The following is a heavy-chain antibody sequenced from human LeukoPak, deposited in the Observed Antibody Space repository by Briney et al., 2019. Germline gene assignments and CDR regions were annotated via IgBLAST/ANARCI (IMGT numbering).Heavy chain of an antibody. CDR1: GFTFSSYS. V-gene: IGHV3-48*02. D-gene: IGHD3-10*01. J-gene: IGHJ4*02. CDR3: ARGSYGSGSHYYNY. Sequence: PGGSLRLSCAASGFTFSSYSMNWVRQAPGKGLEWVSDISSSSSIISYADSVKGRFTISRDNAKNSLYLQMNSLRDEDTAVYYCARGSYGSGSHYYNYWGQGTLVTVSS. CDR2: ISSSSSII.